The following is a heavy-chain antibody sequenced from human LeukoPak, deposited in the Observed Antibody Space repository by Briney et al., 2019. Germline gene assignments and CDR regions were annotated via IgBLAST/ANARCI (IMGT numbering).Heavy chain of an antibody. D-gene: IGHD4-23*01. CDR1: GFTFSNAW. CDR2: IKRKSDGGPT. V-gene: IGHV3-15*01. Sequence: GGSLRLSCAGSGFTFSNAWMRWLHQAPGRGGEWVGHIKRKSDGGPTDYAAPVKDRFIISRDDSKSALNLQMNSLKIEDTAIYYCVKDEDGGNPFDYWGQGTLVTASS. J-gene: IGHJ4*02. CDR3: VKDEDGGNPFDY.